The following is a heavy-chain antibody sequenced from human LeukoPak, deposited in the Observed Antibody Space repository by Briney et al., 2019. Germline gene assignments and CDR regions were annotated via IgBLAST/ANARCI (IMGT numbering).Heavy chain of an antibody. Sequence: QPGGSLRLSCAASGFTFSSYAMSWVRQAPGKGLEWVSAISGSGGSTYYADSVKGRSTISRDNSKNTLYLQMNSLRAEDTAVYYCAKDSTRSPGLQDYWGQGTLVTASS. CDR3: AKDSTRSPGLQDY. CDR1: GFTFSSYA. D-gene: IGHD2-15*01. CDR2: ISGSGGST. J-gene: IGHJ4*02. V-gene: IGHV3-23*01.